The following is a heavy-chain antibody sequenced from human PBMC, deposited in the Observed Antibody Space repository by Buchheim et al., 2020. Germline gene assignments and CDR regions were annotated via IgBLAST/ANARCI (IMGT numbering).Heavy chain of an antibody. Sequence: QVQLQESGPGLVKPSQTLSLTCTVSGGSISSGGYYWSWIRQHPGKGLESIGYIYYSGSTYYNPSLKSRVTISVDTSKNQSSLKLSSVTAADTAVYYCARNYYGSGSYYNEERDRDYWGQGTL. CDR1: GGSISSGGYY. V-gene: IGHV4-31*03. J-gene: IGHJ4*02. CDR3: ARNYYGSGSYYNEERDRDY. CDR2: IYYSGST. D-gene: IGHD3-10*01.